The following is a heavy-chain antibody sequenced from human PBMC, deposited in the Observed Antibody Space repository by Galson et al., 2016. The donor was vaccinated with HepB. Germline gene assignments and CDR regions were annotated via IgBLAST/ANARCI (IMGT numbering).Heavy chain of an antibody. CDR3: AKSVFFGELDK. V-gene: IGHV3-23*01. Sequence: SLRLSCAVSAGTFKNYAMNWVRQAPGKGLEWVAAISGSGGRTSYEDSVRGRFTISRDNSKNTLFLRMNSAGVEDTAVYFCAKSVFFGELDKWSQGNGVVVSS. CDR1: AGTFKNYA. D-gene: IGHD3-10*01. CDR2: ISGSGGRT. J-gene: IGHJ4*02.